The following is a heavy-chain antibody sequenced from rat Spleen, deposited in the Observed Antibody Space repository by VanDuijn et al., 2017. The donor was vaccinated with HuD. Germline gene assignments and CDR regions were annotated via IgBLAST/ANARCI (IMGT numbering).Heavy chain of an antibody. V-gene: IGHV5-29*01. CDR3: ASYNNGFAY. Sequence: EVQLVESDGGLVQPGRSLKLSCAASGFTFSDYYMAWVRQAPTKGLEWVATISYDGSSTYYRDSVKGRFTISRDNAKSTLYLQRDSLRSEDTATYYCASYNNGFAYWGQGTLVTVSS. CDR1: GFTFSDYY. D-gene: IGHD1-10*01. CDR2: ISYDGSST. J-gene: IGHJ3*01.